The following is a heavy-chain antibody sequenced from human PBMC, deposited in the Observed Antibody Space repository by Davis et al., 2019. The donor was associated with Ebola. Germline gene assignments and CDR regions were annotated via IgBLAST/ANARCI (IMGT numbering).Heavy chain of an antibody. CDR1: GYSFTSYW. D-gene: IGHD6-6*01. CDR3: ARHVEEYSSSGDY. CDR2: IDPSDSYT. J-gene: IGHJ4*02. Sequence: PGGSLRLSCKGSGYSFTSYWISWVRQMPGKGLEWMGRIDPSDSYTNYSPSFQGHVTISADKSISTAYLQWSSLKASDTAMYYCARHVEEYSSSGDYWGQGTLVTVSS. V-gene: IGHV5-10-1*01.